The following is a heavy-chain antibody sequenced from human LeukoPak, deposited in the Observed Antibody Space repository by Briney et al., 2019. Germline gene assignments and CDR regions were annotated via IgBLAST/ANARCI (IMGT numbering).Heavy chain of an antibody. D-gene: IGHD5-18*01. CDR3: ARDKGRGYGYDAFDI. CDR2: IYTSGST. CDR1: GGSISSYY. Sequence: SEALSLTCTVSGGSISSYYWSWVRQPAGKGLEWIGRIYTSGSTNYNPSLKSRVTMSVDTSKNQFSLKLSSVTAADTAVYYCARDKGRGYGYDAFDIWGQGTMVTVSS. V-gene: IGHV4-4*07. J-gene: IGHJ3*02.